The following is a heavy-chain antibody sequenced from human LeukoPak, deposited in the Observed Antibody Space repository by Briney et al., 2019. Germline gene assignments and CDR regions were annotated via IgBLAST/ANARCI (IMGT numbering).Heavy chain of an antibody. J-gene: IGHJ4*02. Sequence: SETLSLTCAVYGGSFSGYYWSWLRQPPGKGLEWIGEINHSGSTNYNPSLKSRVTISVDTSKNQFSLKLSSVTAADTAVYYCARLPSISTVTTRWGQGTLVTVSS. V-gene: IGHV4-34*01. D-gene: IGHD4-17*01. CDR3: ARLPSISTVTTR. CDR2: INHSGST. CDR1: GGSFSGYY.